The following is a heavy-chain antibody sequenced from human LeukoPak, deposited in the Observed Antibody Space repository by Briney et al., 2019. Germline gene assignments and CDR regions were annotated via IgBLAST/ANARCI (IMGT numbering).Heavy chain of an antibody. J-gene: IGHJ4*02. CDR1: GVSISSYY. CDR3: ASLFYYDTRGYSYYFDY. CDR2: IYYSGNT. V-gene: IGHV4-59*01. Sequence: PSETLSLTCTVSGVSISSYYWSWIRQPPGKGLEWIGYIYYSGNTDYNPSLKSRVTISVDTSENQFSLKLSAVTAADTAVYYCASLFYYDTRGYSYYFDYWGQGTLVTVSS. D-gene: IGHD3-22*01.